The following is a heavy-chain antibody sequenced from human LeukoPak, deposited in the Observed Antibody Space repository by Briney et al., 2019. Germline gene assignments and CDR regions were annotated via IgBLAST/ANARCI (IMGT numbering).Heavy chain of an antibody. CDR3: ARGRGYSYVLDY. D-gene: IGHD5-18*01. Sequence: PSETLSLTCAVYGGSFSGYYWSWIRQPPGKGLEWIGEINHSGSTNYNPSLKSRVTISVDTSKNQFSLKLSSVTAADMAVYYCARGRGYSYVLDYWGQGTLVTVSS. CDR2: INHSGST. V-gene: IGHV4-34*01. J-gene: IGHJ4*02. CDR1: GGSFSGYY.